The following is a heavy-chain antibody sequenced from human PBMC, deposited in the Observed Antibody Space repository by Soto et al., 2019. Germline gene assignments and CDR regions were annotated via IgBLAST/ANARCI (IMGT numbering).Heavy chain of an antibody. CDR1: GFTFSSYA. CDR3: AKDPVGPRVAGTCDY. Sequence: EVQLLESGGGLVQPGGSLRLSCAASGFTFSSYAMSWVRQAPGKGLEWVSAISGSGGSTYYADSVKGRFTISRDNSKSTLYLQMNSLRAEDTAVYYCAKDPVGPRVAGTCDYWGQGTLVTVSS. J-gene: IGHJ4*02. D-gene: IGHD6-19*01. CDR2: ISGSGGST. V-gene: IGHV3-23*01.